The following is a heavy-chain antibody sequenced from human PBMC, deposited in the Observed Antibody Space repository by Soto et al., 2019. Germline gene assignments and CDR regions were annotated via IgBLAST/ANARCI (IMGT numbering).Heavy chain of an antibody. CDR3: ARGFDILTFGFCLDY. CDR1: GCSMRSSSYY. V-gene: IGHV4-39*01. J-gene: IGHJ4*02. CDR2: MYFSGFYSGST. Sequence: PSETLSLTCPVSGCSMRSSSYYWGWIRQPPGKGLEWIANMYFSGFYSGSTSYNPSLKSRVTISVDTSKNQFSLQVSSVTAADTAVYYCARGFDILTFGFCLDYWGQGTLVTVSS. D-gene: IGHD3-9*01.